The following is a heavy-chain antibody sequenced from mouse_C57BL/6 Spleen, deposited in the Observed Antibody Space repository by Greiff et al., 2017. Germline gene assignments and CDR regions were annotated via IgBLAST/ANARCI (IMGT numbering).Heavy chain of an antibody. CDR3: ARLGGGYYYFDY. J-gene: IGHJ2*01. V-gene: IGHV1-4*01. D-gene: IGHD2-3*01. Sequence: QVQLQQSGAELARPGASVKMSCKASGYTFTSYTMHWVKQRPGPGLEWIGYINPSSGYTKYNQKFKDKATLTADKSSSTAYMQLSSLTSEDSAVYYCARLGGGYYYFDYWGQGTTLTVSS. CDR1: GYTFTSYT. CDR2: INPSSGYT.